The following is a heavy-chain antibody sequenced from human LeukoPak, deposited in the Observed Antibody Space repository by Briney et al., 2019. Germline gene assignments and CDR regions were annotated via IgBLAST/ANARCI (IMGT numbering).Heavy chain of an antibody. CDR3: ARVENSSGGDY. CDR1: GDSINSGSYY. D-gene: IGHD6-19*01. J-gene: IGHJ4*02. V-gene: IGHV4-39*07. Sequence: PSETLPLTCTVSGDSINSGSYYWVWIRQPPGKGLEWIGSIYYSGSTYYSPSLKSRVTISVDTSKIQFSLRLSSVTAADTAVYYCARVENSSGGDYWGQGTLVTVSS. CDR2: IYYSGST.